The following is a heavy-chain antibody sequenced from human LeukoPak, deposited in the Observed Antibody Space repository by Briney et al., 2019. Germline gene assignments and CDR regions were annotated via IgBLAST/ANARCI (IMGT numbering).Heavy chain of an antibody. CDR3: ARDWLRYFDWLPFDY. Sequence: GGSLRLSCAASGFTFSSYSMNWVRQAPGKGLEWVSSISSNSNYIYYADSVKGRFTISRDNAKNSLYPQMNSLRAEDTAVYYCARDWLRYFDWLPFDYWGQGTLVTVSS. J-gene: IGHJ4*02. CDR1: GFTFSSYS. D-gene: IGHD3-9*01. V-gene: IGHV3-21*01. CDR2: ISSNSNYI.